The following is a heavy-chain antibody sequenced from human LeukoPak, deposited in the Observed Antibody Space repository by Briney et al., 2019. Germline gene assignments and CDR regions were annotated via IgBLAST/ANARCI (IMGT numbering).Heavy chain of an antibody. CDR3: ARESPEWRYLDY. CDR2: ISYDGTNK. V-gene: IGHV3-30*03. CDR1: GFTFSSYG. J-gene: IGHJ4*02. Sequence: PGRSLRLSCAASGFTFSSYGMHWVRQAPGKGLEWVAIISYDGTNKYYADSVKGRFTISRDNPKNTLYLQMDSLRAEDTAVYYCARESPEWRYLDYWGQGTLVTVSS. D-gene: IGHD2-8*01.